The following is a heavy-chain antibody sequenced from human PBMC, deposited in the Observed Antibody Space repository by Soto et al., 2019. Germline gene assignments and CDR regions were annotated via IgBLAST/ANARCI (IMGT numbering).Heavy chain of an antibody. J-gene: IGHJ6*02. D-gene: IGHD4-17*01. CDR3: ESHGGDYTNHYYGMDV. CDR1: GFTFSSYW. Sequence: GGSLRLSCAASGFTFSSYWMHWVRQAPGKGLVWVSRINSDGSSTSYADSVKGRFTISRDNAKNTLYLQMNSLRAEDTAVYYCESHGGDYTNHYYGMDVWGQGTTVTVSS. CDR2: INSDGSST. V-gene: IGHV3-74*01.